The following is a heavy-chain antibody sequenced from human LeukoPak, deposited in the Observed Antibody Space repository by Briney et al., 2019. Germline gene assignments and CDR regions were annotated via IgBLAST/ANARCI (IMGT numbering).Heavy chain of an antibody. CDR2: IYPGDSDT. V-gene: IGHV5-51*01. CDR3: ARVDSKYYYDSSGYPRDIYMDV. CDR1: GYSFTSYW. Sequence: GESLKISCKGSGYSFTSYWIGWVRQMPGKGLEWMGIIYPGDSDTRYSPSFQGQVTISADKSISTAYLQWSSLKASDTAMYYCARVDSKYYYDSSGYPRDIYMDVWGKGTTVTVSS. J-gene: IGHJ6*03. D-gene: IGHD3-22*01.